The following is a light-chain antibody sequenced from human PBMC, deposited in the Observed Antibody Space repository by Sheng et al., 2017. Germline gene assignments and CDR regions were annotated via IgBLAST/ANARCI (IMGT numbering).Light chain of an antibody. CDR3: QSYDSSLSGYV. V-gene: IGLV2-14*03. CDR2: DVS. Sequence: QSALTQPASVSGSPGQSITISCTGTSSDVGRYNYVSWYQHHPGKAPKLMIYDVSNRPSGVSNRFSGSKSGTSASLAITGLQAEDEADYYCQSYDSSLSGYVFGTGTKVTVL. J-gene: IGLJ1*01. CDR1: SSDVGRYNY.